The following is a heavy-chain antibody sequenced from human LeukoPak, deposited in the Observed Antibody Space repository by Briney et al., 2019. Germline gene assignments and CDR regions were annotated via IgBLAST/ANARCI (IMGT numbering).Heavy chain of an antibody. D-gene: IGHD3-22*01. J-gene: IGHJ4*02. CDR1: GFTFSSYS. CDR2: ISSSSSTI. V-gene: IGHV3-48*01. Sequence: GGSLRLSCAASGFTFSSYSMNWVRQAPGKGLEWVSYISSSSSTIYYADSVKGRFTISRDNSKNTVYLQMNSLRAEDTAVYYCAKDPTHFRVWDDYDNTRLNYWGQGTLVTVSS. CDR3: AKDPTHFRVWDDYDNTRLNY.